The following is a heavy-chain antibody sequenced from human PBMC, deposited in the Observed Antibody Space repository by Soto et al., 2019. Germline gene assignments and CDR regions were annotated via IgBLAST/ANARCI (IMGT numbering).Heavy chain of an antibody. CDR2: IYYSGST. J-gene: IGHJ4*02. V-gene: IGHV4-61*08. CDR1: GGSISSGDYY. Sequence: PSETLSLTCTVSGGSISSGDYYWSWIRQPPGKGLEWIGYIYYSGSTNYNPSLKSRVTLSVDTSKNQFSLKLSSVTAADTAVYYCARDGSAYFDYWGQGTLVTVSS. D-gene: IGHD6-25*01. CDR3: ARDGSAYFDY.